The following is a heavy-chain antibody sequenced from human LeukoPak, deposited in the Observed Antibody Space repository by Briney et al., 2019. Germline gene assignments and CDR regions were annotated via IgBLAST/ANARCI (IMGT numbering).Heavy chain of an antibody. CDR2: IYSGGST. CDR3: ARADKYYDFWSGYDYYFDY. J-gene: IGHJ4*02. V-gene: IGHV3-53*01. D-gene: IGHD3-3*01. CDR1: GFTVSSNY. Sequence: GSLRLSCAASGFTVSSNYMSWVRQAPGKGLEWVSVIYSGGSTYYADSVKGRFTISRDNSKNTLYLQMNSLRAEDTAVYYCARADKYYDFWSGYDYYFDYWGQGTLVTVSS.